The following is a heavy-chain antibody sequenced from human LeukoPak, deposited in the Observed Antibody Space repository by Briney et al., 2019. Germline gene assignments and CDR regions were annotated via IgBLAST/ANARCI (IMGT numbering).Heavy chain of an antibody. J-gene: IGHJ6*03. D-gene: IGHD4-17*01. CDR1: GGSFSTYY. V-gene: IGHV4-34*01. CDR3: AREGHGDNGYHYYTDV. Sequence: SETLSLTCAVYGGSFSTYYWSWIRQPPGKGLEWIGEINHSGSTNYNPSLKSRVTISVDTSKNQFSLKLNSVTAADTAVYYCAREGHGDNGYHYYTDVWGKGTTVTVSS. CDR2: INHSGST.